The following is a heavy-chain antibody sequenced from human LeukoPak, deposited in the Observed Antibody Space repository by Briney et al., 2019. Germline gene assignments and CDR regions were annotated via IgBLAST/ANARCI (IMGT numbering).Heavy chain of an antibody. J-gene: IGHJ4*02. Sequence: SETLSLTCTVSGGSITSYYWSWLRQAAGKGLEWIGRIYTSGSTNYNPSLKSRVTMSVDTSKNQFSLKLNSVTAADTAVYYCARSGGSGTYYDGSFDYWGQGTLVTVSS. CDR3: ARSGGSGTYYDGSFDY. CDR1: GGSITSYY. D-gene: IGHD1-26*01. CDR2: IYTSGST. V-gene: IGHV4-4*07.